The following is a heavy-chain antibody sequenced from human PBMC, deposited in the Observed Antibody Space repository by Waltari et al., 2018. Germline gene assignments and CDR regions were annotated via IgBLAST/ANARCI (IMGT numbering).Heavy chain of an antibody. Sequence: EVQLVQSGAEVKKPGATVKISCKASGYTFTDYYMHWVQQAPGTGLEWMGRGDPEDSETIYAEKCQGRVTITADTSTDTAYMELSSLRSEDTAVYYCATESVYGVNYGGDYWGQGTLVTVSA. CDR2: GDPEDSET. CDR3: ATESVYGVNYGGDY. V-gene: IGHV1-69-2*01. D-gene: IGHD4-17*01. J-gene: IGHJ4*02. CDR1: GYTFTDYY.